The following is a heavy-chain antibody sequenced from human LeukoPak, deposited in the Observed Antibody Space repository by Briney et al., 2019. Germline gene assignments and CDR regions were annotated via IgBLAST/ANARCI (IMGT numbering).Heavy chain of an antibody. V-gene: IGHV3-7*04. CDR3: AREYYDYVRGIPVFDY. J-gene: IGHJ4*02. Sequence: PGGSLRLSCAASGFTFSSYWMSWVRQAPGKGLEWVANIKQDGSEKYYVDSVKGRFTISRYNAKNSLYLQMTSLRAEDTAVYYCAREYYDYVRGIPVFDYWGQGTLVTVSS. D-gene: IGHD3-16*01. CDR1: GFTFSSYW. CDR2: IKQDGSEK.